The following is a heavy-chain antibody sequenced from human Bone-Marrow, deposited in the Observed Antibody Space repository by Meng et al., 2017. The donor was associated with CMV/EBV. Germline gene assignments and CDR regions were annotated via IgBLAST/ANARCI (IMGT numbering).Heavy chain of an antibody. CDR1: GGSISSYY. Sequence: GSLRLSCTVSGGSISSYYWSWIRQPPGKGLEWIGYIYYSGSTNYNPSLKGRVTISVDTSKNQFSLKLSSVTAADTAVYYCARALDSSGSLFDYWGQGTLVTVSS. D-gene: IGHD3-22*01. V-gene: IGHV4-59*01. J-gene: IGHJ4*02. CDR2: IYYSGST. CDR3: ARALDSSGSLFDY.